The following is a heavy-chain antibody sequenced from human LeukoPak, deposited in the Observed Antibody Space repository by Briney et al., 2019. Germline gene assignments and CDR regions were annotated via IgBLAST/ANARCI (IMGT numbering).Heavy chain of an antibody. D-gene: IGHD3-16*01. CDR3: ARVGYGGGYYFDY. Sequence: GGSLRLSCAASGFTFSDYYMTWIRQAPGKGLEWVSYISSSASTINYADSVKGRFSISRDNAKNSLSLQMNSPRAEDTAVYFCARVGYGGGYYFDYWGQGTLVTVSS. J-gene: IGHJ4*02. V-gene: IGHV3-11*01. CDR1: GFTFSDYY. CDR2: ISSSASTI.